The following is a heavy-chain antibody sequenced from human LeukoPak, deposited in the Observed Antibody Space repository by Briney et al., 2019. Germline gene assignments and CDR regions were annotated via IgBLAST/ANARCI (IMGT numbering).Heavy chain of an antibody. V-gene: IGHV4-4*07. CDR3: ARVTYNWNDSAFDI. J-gene: IGHJ3*02. Sequence: KPSETLSLTCTVSGGSISSYDWSWIRQPAGKGLEWIGRIYTSGSTNYNPSLKSRVTMSVDTSKNQFSLKLSSVTAADTAVYYCARVTYNWNDSAFDIWGQGTMVTVSS. D-gene: IGHD1-1*01. CDR1: GGSISSYD. CDR2: IYTSGST.